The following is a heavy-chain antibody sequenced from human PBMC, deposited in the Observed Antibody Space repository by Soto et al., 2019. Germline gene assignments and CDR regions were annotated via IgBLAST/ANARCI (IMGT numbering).Heavy chain of an antibody. CDR2: IWYDGSKI. J-gene: IGHJ6*01. Sequence: QVQLVQSGGGVGQPGGSLRLSCAASGFTFSSYGMHWVRQAPGKGLEWVAVIWYDGSKIYYADSVKGRFTISRDNSKSTLYLQMNSLRAEDTAVYYCARPLEQHQLGFGMDVWGQGSPVTVSS. CDR1: GFTFSSYG. V-gene: IGHV3-33*01. CDR3: ARPLEQHQLGFGMDV. D-gene: IGHD6-13*01.